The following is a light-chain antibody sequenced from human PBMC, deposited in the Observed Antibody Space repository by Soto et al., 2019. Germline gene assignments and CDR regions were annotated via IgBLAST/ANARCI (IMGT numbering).Light chain of an antibody. V-gene: IGKV3-11*01. Sequence: NVLTLSPATLSLSPGERATLSCRASQSISNYLAWYQQKPGQAPRLLIYDTSNRATGIPARFSGSGSGSDFTLTISSLEPEDFAVYYCLQRSNWPPTITFGGGIKVEIK. CDR3: LQRSNWPPTIT. CDR2: DTS. CDR1: QSISNY. J-gene: IGKJ4*01.